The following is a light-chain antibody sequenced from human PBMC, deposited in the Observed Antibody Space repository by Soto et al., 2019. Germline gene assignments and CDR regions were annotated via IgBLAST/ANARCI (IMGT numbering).Light chain of an antibody. CDR2: GVS. V-gene: IGKV3-20*01. CDR3: QQYGSSPWT. Sequence: EIVLTQSPGALSLSPGERATLCCRASQSVFSTYLAWYQHKPGQAPRLLIFGVSSRATGIPDRFSGSGSGTDFTLTISRLEPEDFALYYCQQYGSSPWTFGQGTKVDIK. CDR1: QSVFSTY. J-gene: IGKJ1*01.